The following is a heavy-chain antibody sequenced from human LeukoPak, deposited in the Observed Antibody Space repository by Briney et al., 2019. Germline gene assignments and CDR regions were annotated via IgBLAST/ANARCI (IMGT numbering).Heavy chain of an antibody. J-gene: IGHJ4*02. V-gene: IGHV3-23*01. Sequence: GGSLRLSCAASGFTFSTYVMNWVRQAPGKGLEWVSTISPSGGNTYYADSVKGRFTISRDNSKNTLYLQMNSLRADDTAVYYCARAPSVTSFGFDYWGQGTLVTVSS. CDR3: ARAPSVTSFGFDY. CDR2: ISPSGGNT. CDR1: GFTFSTYV. D-gene: IGHD4-23*01.